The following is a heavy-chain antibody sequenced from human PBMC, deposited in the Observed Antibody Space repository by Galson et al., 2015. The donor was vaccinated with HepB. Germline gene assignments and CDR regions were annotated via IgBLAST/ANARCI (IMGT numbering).Heavy chain of an antibody. V-gene: IGHV1-18*01. CDR1: GYTFTSYG. D-gene: IGHD3-10*01. J-gene: IGHJ4*02. CDR2: ISAYNGNT. CDR3: ARDLRGRITMVRGVIIGY. Sequence: SVKVSCKASGYTFTSYGISWVRQAPGQGLEWMGWISAYNGNTNYAQKLQGRVTMTTDTSTSTAYMELRSLRSDDTAVYYCARDLRGRITMVRGVIIGYWGQGTLVTVSS.